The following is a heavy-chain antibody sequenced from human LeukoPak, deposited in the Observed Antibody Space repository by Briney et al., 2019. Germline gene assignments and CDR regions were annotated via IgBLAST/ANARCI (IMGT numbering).Heavy chain of an antibody. Sequence: GGSLRLSCAASGFTFDNYWMHWVRQAPGKGLVGVSRINSNGSSTSYADSVKGRFTISRDNAKNTLYLQMNSLRAEDTAVYYCARALRVASTGGDNWFDPWGQGTLVTVSS. J-gene: IGHJ5*02. V-gene: IGHV3-74*01. CDR3: ARALRVASTGGDNWFDP. CDR2: INSNGSST. CDR1: GFTFDNYW. D-gene: IGHD2-15*01.